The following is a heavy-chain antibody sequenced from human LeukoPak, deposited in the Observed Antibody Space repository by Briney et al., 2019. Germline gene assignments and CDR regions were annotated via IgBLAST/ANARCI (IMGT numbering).Heavy chain of an antibody. CDR3: ARGSSTSSPYFDY. CDR1: GLPFSTYG. D-gene: IGHD2-2*01. CDR2: IWDDGSNE. V-gene: IGHV3-33*07. Sequence: PGGSLRLSWAPPGLPFSTYGLDRVGQAPGKGLGWVAVIWDDGSNEYYANSVKGRLTICRKNSKKTLYLQMTSVVVDNPAFYYCARGSSTSSPYFDYWGQGALVTVSS. J-gene: IGHJ4*02.